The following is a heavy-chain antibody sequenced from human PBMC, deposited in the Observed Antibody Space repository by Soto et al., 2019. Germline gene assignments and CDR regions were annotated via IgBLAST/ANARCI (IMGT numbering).Heavy chain of an antibody. V-gene: IGHV3-15*01. J-gene: IGHJ4*02. D-gene: IGHD1-26*01. CDR2: IKSKTDGGTT. CDR1: GFTFSNAW. CDR3: TTDRAVYSGSYFSAYYFDY. Sequence: GGSLRLSCAASGFTFSNAWMSWVRQAPGKGLEWVGRIKSKTDGGTTDYAAPVKGRFTISRDDSKNTLYLQMNSLKTEDTAVYYCTTDRAVYSGSYFSAYYFDYWGQGTLVTVSS.